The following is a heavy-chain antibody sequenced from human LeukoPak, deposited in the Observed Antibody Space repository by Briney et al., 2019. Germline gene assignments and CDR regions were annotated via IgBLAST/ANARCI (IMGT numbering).Heavy chain of an antibody. CDR2: FDPEDGET. J-gene: IGHJ4*02. V-gene: IGHV1-24*01. Sequence: ASVKVPCKVSGYTFTELSMHLVRQATGKGLEWMGGFDPEDGETIYAQKFQGRVTMTEDTSTDTAYMELSSLRSEDTAVYYCATGYDSSGYYPFPFDYWGQGTLVTVSS. CDR3: ATGYDSSGYYPFPFDY. CDR1: GYTFTELS. D-gene: IGHD3-22*01.